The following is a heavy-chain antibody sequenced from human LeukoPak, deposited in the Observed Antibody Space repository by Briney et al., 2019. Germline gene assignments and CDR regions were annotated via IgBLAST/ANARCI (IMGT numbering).Heavy chain of an antibody. V-gene: IGHV3-48*01. CDR3: AKLNSNYFYYGMDV. CDR1: GFTFSDYS. D-gene: IGHD4-11*01. CDR2: ISSSSTTI. Sequence: PGGSLRLSCAASGFTFSDYSMNWVRQAPGKGLEWVSYISSSSTTIYYAASVKGRFTISRDNAKNTLYLQMNSLRAEDTAVYYCAKLNSNYFYYGMDVWGRGTTVTVSS. J-gene: IGHJ6*02.